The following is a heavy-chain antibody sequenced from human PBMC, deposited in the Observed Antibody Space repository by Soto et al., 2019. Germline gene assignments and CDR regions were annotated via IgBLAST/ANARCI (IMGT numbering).Heavy chain of an antibody. V-gene: IGHV1-46*01. J-gene: IGHJ4*02. Sequence: ASVKVSCKASGYTFTSYYMHWVRQAPGQGLEGMGIINPSGGSPSYAQKFQGRAPMTGDTSTSTVYMELGSLRSEDTAVYYCARGVTSGSFPPFALGGQGTLVTVSS. D-gene: IGHD1-26*01. CDR1: GYTFTSYY. CDR3: ARGVTSGSFPPFAL. CDR2: INPSGGSP.